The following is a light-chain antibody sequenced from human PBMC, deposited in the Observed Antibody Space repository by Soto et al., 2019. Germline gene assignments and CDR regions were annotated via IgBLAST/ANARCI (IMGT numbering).Light chain of an antibody. CDR3: QERQT. Sequence: DIQMTQSPSSLSASVGDRVTITCRASQSISSYLNWYQQKPGKAPKLLIYAASSLQSGVPSRFSGSGSGTDFTLTISNLQPEDSAIYYCQERQTFGRGTKVEIK. V-gene: IGKV1-39*01. CDR2: AAS. J-gene: IGKJ4*01. CDR1: QSISSY.